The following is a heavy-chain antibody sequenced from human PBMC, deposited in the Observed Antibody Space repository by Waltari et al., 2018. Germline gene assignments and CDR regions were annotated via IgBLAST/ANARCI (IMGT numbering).Heavy chain of an antibody. CDR3: ASVDSSAFSRSFDY. Sequence: QLVESGGGLVKPGGSLRLSCAASGFAFSSYHMYGVRQAPGKGLEWVSSISSSSTYIYYADAVKGRFTVSRDNAKNALFLQMSSLRVEDTAVYYCASVDSSAFSRSFDYWGLGTLVTVSS. CDR1: GFAFSSYH. CDR2: ISSSSTYI. V-gene: IGHV3-21*02. D-gene: IGHD3-22*01. J-gene: IGHJ4*02.